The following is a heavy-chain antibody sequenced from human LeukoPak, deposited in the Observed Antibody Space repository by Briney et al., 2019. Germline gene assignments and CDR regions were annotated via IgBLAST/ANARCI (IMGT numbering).Heavy chain of an antibody. Sequence: GGSLRLSCAASGFTFSSYWMSWVRQAPGKGLEWVANIRKDGSQKYYVDSVEGRFTISRDNVENSLYLQMNTLRADDTAVYYCTRVSGGYDVSDYWGQGTLVTVSS. CDR3: TRVSGGYDVSDY. V-gene: IGHV3-7*03. CDR2: IRKDGSQK. D-gene: IGHD3/OR15-3a*01. J-gene: IGHJ4*02. CDR1: GFTFSSYW.